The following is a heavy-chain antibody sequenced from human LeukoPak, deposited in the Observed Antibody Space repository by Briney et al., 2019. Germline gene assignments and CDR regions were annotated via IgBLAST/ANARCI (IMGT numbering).Heavy chain of an antibody. CDR2: ISYDGSNK. D-gene: IGHD4-17*01. V-gene: IGHV3-30*18. CDR3: AKDLGATVTTDSDY. Sequence: GGSLRLSCAASGFIFSNYAMSWVRQAPGKGLEWVAVISYDGSNKYYADSVKGRFTISRDNSKNTLYLQMNSLRAEDTAVYYCAKDLGATVTTDSDYWGQGTLVTVSS. CDR1: GFIFSNYA. J-gene: IGHJ4*02.